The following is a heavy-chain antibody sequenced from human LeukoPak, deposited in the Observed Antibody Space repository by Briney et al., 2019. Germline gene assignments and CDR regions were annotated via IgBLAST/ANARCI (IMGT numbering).Heavy chain of an antibody. J-gene: IGHJ4*02. CDR2: INHSGST. CDR3: ARDYGGGHFDY. CDR1: GGSFSGYY. Sequence: PSETLSLTCAVYGGSFSGYYWSWIRQPPGKGLEWIGEINHSGSTNYNPSLKSRVTISVDTSKNQFSLKLSSVTAADTAVYYCARDYGGGHFDYWGQGTLVTVSS. D-gene: IGHD4-17*01. V-gene: IGHV4-34*01.